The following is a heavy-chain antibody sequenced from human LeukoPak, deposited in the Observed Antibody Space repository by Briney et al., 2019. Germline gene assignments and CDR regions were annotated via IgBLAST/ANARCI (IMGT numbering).Heavy chain of an antibody. Sequence: ASVKVSCKASGGTFSSYAISWVRQAPGQGLEWMGGIILIFGTANYAQKFQGRVTMTTDTSTSTAYMELRSLRSDDTAVYYCARTPIAAGTHFDYWGQGTLVTVSS. D-gene: IGHD6-13*01. CDR1: GGTFSSYA. J-gene: IGHJ4*02. CDR2: IILIFGTA. V-gene: IGHV1-69*05. CDR3: ARTPIAAGTHFDY.